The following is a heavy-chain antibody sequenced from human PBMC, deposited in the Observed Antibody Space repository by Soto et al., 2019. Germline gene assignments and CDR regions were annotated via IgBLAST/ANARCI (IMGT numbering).Heavy chain of an antibody. CDR3: ARSYDDYGTPNWLDP. CDR2: IYYSGST. CDR1: GGYISSGGYY. Sequence: SETLSLTCTVSGGYISSGGYYWSWIRQHPGKGLEWIGYIYYSGSTYYNPSLKSRVTISVDTSKNQFSLKLSSVTAADTAVYYCARSYDDYGTPNWLDPWGQGTLVTVSS. V-gene: IGHV4-31*03. D-gene: IGHD4-17*01. J-gene: IGHJ5*02.